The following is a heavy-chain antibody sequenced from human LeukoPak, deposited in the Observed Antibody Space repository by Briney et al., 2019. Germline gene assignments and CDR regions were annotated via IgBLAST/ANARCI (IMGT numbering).Heavy chain of an antibody. CDR1: GGSISSHY. J-gene: IGHJ3*02. Sequence: SETLSLTCTVSGGSISSHYWSWVRQPPGKGLEWIGYIYTSGYTNYNPSLRSRITISLDTSKNQFSLRLSSVTAAGTAVYFCASSVIAARTAFDIWGQGTMVTVSS. CDR2: IYTSGYT. D-gene: IGHD6-6*01. V-gene: IGHV4-4*09. CDR3: ASSVIAARTAFDI.